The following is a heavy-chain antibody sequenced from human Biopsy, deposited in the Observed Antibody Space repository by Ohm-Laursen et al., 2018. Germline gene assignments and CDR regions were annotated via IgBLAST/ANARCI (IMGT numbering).Heavy chain of an antibody. Sequence: ASVKVSCKASGYTFTSYGISWVRQAPGQGLEWMGWINTENGNTIYAQNLQGRVTMTADTSTSTAYMEVTSLRSDDTAVYYCARAILEPVYYYYGMDVWGQGTTVTVSS. J-gene: IGHJ6*02. D-gene: IGHD1-1*01. V-gene: IGHV1-18*01. CDR3: ARAILEPVYYYYGMDV. CDR1: GYTFTSYG. CDR2: INTENGNT.